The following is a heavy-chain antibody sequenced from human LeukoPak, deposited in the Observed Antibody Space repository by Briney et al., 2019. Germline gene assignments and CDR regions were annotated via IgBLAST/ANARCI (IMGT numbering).Heavy chain of an antibody. Sequence: ASVKVSCRASGYTFTSSDINWVRQATGQGLEWMGWMNPNSGDTGYAQKFQGRVTMTRDTSISTAYMELSSLTSDDTAVYYCAREDSNSENFWGQGTLVTVSS. V-gene: IGHV1-8*01. CDR3: AREDSNSENF. D-gene: IGHD2/OR15-2a*01. CDR1: GYTFTSSD. CDR2: MNPNSGDT. J-gene: IGHJ4*02.